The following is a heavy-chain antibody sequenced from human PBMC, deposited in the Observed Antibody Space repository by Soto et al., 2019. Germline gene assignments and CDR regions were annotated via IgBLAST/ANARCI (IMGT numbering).Heavy chain of an antibody. CDR1: GFTFSNAW. D-gene: IGHD2-8*01. V-gene: IGHV3-30-3*01. CDR2: ISYDGSNK. Sequence: PGGSLRLSCAASGFTFSNAWMNWVRQAPGKGLEWVAVISYDGSNKYYADSVKGRFTISRDNSKNTLYLQMNSLRAEDTAVYYCARSGGCTNGVCYRNVGFDPWGQGTLVTVSS. J-gene: IGHJ5*02. CDR3: ARSGGCTNGVCYRNVGFDP.